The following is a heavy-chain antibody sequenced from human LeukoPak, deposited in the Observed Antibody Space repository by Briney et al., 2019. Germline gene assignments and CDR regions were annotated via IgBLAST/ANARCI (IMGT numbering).Heavy chain of an antibody. CDR3: ARPLNSSSWYLPYYYGMDV. J-gene: IGHJ6*04. Sequence: ASVKVSCKASGGTFSSYAISWVRQAPGQGLEWMGGIIPIFGTANYAQKFQGRVTITADESTSTAYMELSSLRSEDTAVYYCARPLNSSSWYLPYYYGMDVWGKGTTVTVSS. D-gene: IGHD6-13*01. V-gene: IGHV1-69*13. CDR2: IIPIFGTA. CDR1: GGTFSSYA.